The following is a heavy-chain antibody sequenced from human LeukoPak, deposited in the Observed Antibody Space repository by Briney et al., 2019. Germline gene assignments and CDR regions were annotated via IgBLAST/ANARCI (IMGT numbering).Heavy chain of an antibody. Sequence: SVKVSCKASGGTFSSYAITWVRQAPGQGLEWMGRIIPIFGTANYAQKFQGRVTITTDESTRTAYLELSSLRSEDTAVYYCARERPPGDSSSWFLEGYFDIWGQGSLVIVSS. CDR1: GGTFSSYA. D-gene: IGHD6-13*01. CDR3: ARERPPGDSSSWFLEGYFDI. CDR2: IIPIFGTA. V-gene: IGHV1-69*05. J-gene: IGHJ4*02.